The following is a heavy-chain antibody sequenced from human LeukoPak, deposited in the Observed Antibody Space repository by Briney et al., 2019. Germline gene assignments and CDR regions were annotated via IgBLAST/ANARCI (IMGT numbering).Heavy chain of an antibody. D-gene: IGHD3-3*01. CDR3: AREGTYYDFWSGYLRFDP. CDR1: GFTFAGYA. CDR2: ISGSGGST. V-gene: IGHV3-23*01. Sequence: GGSMRLSCAASGFTFAGYAMSWVRQAPGKGLEWVSAISGSGGSTYYADSVKGRFTISRDNSKNTLYLQMNSLRAEDTAVYYCAREGTYYDFWSGYLRFDPWGQGTLVTVSS. J-gene: IGHJ5*02.